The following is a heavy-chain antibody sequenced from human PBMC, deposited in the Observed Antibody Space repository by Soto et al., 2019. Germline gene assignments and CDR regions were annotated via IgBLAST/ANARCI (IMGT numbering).Heavy chain of an antibody. J-gene: IGHJ4*02. CDR2: IYYSGST. CDR3: ARWPQLEPRFDY. Sequence: PSETLSLTCTVSGGSISSGGYYWSWIRQHPGKGLEWIGYIYYSGSTYYNPSLKSRVTISVDTSKNQFSLKLSSVTAADTAVYYCARWPQLEPRFDYWGQGTLATVSS. D-gene: IGHD1-1*01. V-gene: IGHV4-31*02. CDR1: GGSISSGGYY.